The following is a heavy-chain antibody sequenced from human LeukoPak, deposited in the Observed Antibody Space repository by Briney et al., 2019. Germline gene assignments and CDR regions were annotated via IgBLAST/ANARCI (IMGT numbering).Heavy chain of an antibody. D-gene: IGHD7-27*01. CDR1: GGSLSSSHYY. CDR3: ARDGPNWGLL. Sequence: SETLSLTCTVSGGSLSSSHYYWSSIRQPPGKGLEWIGYIYYSGSTYYNPSLKSRVTMSVDTSKNQFSLKLSSVTAADTAVYYCARDGPNWGLLWGQGTLVTVSS. J-gene: IGHJ4*02. V-gene: IGHV4-39*07. CDR2: IYYSGST.